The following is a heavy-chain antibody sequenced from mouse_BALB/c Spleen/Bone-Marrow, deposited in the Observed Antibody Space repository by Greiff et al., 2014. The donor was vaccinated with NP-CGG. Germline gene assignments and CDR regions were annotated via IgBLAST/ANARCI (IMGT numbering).Heavy chain of an antibody. V-gene: IGHV14-3*02. CDR1: GFNIKDTY. CDR3: ASYRYAWYFDV. CDR2: IDPANGNT. D-gene: IGHD2-14*01. Sequence: EVQLQQSGAELVKPGASVKLSCTASGFNIKDTYMHWVKQRPEQGLERIGRIDPANGNTKYDPKFQGKATITADTFSNTAYLQLSSLTSEDTAVYYCASYRYAWYFDVWGAGTTVTVSS. J-gene: IGHJ1*01.